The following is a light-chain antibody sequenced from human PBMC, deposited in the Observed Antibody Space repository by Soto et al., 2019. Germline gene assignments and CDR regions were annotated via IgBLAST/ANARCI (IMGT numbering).Light chain of an antibody. CDR2: TYN. Sequence: QSVLTLPPSASGTPGQRVTISCSGSSSNIGSNTVNWYQQLPGTAPKLLIYTYNQRPSGVPDRFSGSKSGTSASLAISGLQSEDEADYYCAAWDGSLNGWVFGGGTKLTVL. J-gene: IGLJ3*02. CDR1: SSNIGSNT. V-gene: IGLV1-44*01. CDR3: AAWDGSLNGWV.